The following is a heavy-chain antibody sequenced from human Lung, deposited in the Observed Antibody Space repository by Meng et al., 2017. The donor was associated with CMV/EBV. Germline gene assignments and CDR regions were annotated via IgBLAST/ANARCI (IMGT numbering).Heavy chain of an antibody. CDR2: IRHDGTNK. V-gene: IGHV3-30*02. J-gene: IGHJ4*02. D-gene: IGHD3-16*01. CDR1: GFRFDDYG. Sequence: GGSPRLXCGASGFRFDDYGMHWVRQTPGKGLEWVAFIRHDGTNKFYGDSVKGRFTISRDNSKNTVYLQMNSLRPEETAVYYCAKDLLLFGGPNAYLDYWGKGTXVTVSS. CDR3: AKDLLLFGGPNAYLDY.